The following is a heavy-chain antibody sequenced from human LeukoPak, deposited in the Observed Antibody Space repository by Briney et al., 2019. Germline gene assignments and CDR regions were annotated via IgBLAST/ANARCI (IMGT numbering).Heavy chain of an antibody. CDR1: GFTFSSYA. V-gene: IGHV3-30*04. CDR2: ISYDGSNK. Sequence: GGSLRLSCAASGFTFSSYAMRWVRQAPGKGLEWVAVISYDGSNKYYADSVKGRFTISRDNSKNTLYLQMNSLRAEDTAVYYCARDRDINYYGSGSYYRYRYYYYYMDVWGKGTTVTVSS. D-gene: IGHD3-10*01. J-gene: IGHJ6*03. CDR3: ARDRDINYYGSGSYYRYRYYYYYMDV.